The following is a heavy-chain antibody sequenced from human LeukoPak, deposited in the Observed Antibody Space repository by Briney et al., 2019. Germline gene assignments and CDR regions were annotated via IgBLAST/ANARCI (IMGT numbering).Heavy chain of an antibody. CDR2: LNHSGST. V-gene: IGHV4-34*01. D-gene: IGHD2-15*01. CDR1: GGSFSGYY. Sequence: PSEILSLTCAVYGGSFSGYYWSWIRQTPGKGLEWIGELNHSGSTNYNPSLKSRVTISVDTSKNQFSLKLSSVTAADTAVYYCARLGYCSGGSCYSLDYWGKGTRVTVSS. CDR3: ARLGYCSGGSCYSLDY. J-gene: IGHJ4*02.